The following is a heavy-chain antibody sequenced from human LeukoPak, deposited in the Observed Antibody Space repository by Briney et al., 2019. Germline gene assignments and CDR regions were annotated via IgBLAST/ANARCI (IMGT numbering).Heavy chain of an antibody. V-gene: IGHV3-48*03. Sequence: GGSLRLSCAASGFTFSSYEMNWVRQAPGKGLEFISYISSSGNTVYYADSVKGRFTISRDNGKNSMYLQMNSLRGEDTAVYYCASHYGDYVWGHFWGRRTLVTVSS. CDR1: GFTFSSYE. CDR2: ISSSGNTV. CDR3: ASHYGDYVWGHF. J-gene: IGHJ4*02. D-gene: IGHD4-17*01.